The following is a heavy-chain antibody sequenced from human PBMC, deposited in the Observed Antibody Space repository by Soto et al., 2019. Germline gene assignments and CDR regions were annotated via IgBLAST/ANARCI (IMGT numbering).Heavy chain of an antibody. J-gene: IGHJ4*02. CDR1: GGSFSNNY. Sequence: QVQLQQWGAGLLKPSETLSLTCAVYGGSFSNNYWTWFRQPPGKGLEWIGEISPSGTTKYIPSLQSSSTISVATSRKQLFLKVTSVSAADTDVYYCATSLWFGTQPEIWGPGTLVTVSS. V-gene: IGHV4-34*01. D-gene: IGHD3-10*01. CDR2: ISPSGTT. CDR3: ATSLWFGTQPEI.